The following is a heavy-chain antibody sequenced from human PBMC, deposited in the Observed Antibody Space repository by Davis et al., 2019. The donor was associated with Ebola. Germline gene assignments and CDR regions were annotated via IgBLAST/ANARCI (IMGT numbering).Heavy chain of an antibody. J-gene: IGHJ4*02. CDR2: IKQDGSDK. CDR3: ASGLWASDFDF. D-gene: IGHD3-16*01. CDR1: GFTFSTYW. V-gene: IGHV3-7*03. Sequence: GGSLRLSCAASGFTFSTYWMNWVRQAPGNGLEWVASIKQDGSDKFYVDSVKGRFTVSRDNAKNSLYLQMNTLRAEDTAVYYCASGLWASDFDFWGQGTLVTVSS.